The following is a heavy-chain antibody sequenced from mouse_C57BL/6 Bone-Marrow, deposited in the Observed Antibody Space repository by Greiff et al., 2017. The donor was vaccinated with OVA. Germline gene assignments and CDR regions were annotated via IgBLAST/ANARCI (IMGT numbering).Heavy chain of an antibody. J-gene: IGHJ3*01. V-gene: IGHV1-26*01. D-gene: IGHD2-5*01. CDR1: GYTFTDYY. CDR2: INPNNGGT. CDR3: TGGYSNYAFAY. Sequence: EVQLQQSGPELVKPGASVKISCKASGYTFTDYYMNWVKQSHGKSLEWIGDINPNNGGTSYNQKFKGKATLTVDKSSSTAYMELRSLTSEDSAVYYCTGGYSNYAFAYWGQGTLVTVSA.